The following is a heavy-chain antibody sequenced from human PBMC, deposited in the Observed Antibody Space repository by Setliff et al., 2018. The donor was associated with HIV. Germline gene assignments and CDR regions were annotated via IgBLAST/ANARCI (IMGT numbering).Heavy chain of an antibody. CDR3: ARLRLYNSALDY. V-gene: IGHV3-66*02. D-gene: IGHD3-10*01. Sequence: PGGSLRLSCAASGFTVSTYYMSWVRQAPGKGLEWVSTIYSDGSTYHAGSVNGRFTLSRDISENALYLQIDSLRPEDTAVYYCARLRLYNSALDYWGQGTLVTVSS. CDR2: IYSDGST. J-gene: IGHJ4*02. CDR1: GFTVSTYY.